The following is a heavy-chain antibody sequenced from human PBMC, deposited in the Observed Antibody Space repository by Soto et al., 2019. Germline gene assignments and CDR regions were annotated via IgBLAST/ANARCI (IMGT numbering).Heavy chain of an antibody. CDR3: ARLLFLEWFDDY. Sequence: ASVKVSCKTSGYTFTSYGISWVRQAPGQGLEWMGWISTYNANTNYAQKFQGRATMTTDTSTTTAYMELRSLKSDDTAVYYCARLLFLEWFDDYWGQGDLVTVSS. V-gene: IGHV1-18*04. J-gene: IGHJ4*02. CDR2: ISTYNANT. D-gene: IGHD3-3*01. CDR1: GYTFTSYG.